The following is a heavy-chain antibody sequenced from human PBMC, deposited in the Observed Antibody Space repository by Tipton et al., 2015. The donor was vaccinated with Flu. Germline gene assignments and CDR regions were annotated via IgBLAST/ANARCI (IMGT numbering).Heavy chain of an antibody. D-gene: IGHD2-21*02. CDR1: GASFSSYW. CDR3: VRPKCGGDCYPDY. V-gene: IGHV5-51*03. J-gene: IGHJ4*01. Sequence: HLVQSGAEVKKPGESLKISCKGSGASFSSYWIAWVRQMPGKGLEWMGIIYPDDSDTKYSPSFQGHVTFPADKSVNTAYLQWSSLKASDTAIYFCVRPKCGGDCYPDYCRHGILVTVSS. CDR2: IYPDDSDT.